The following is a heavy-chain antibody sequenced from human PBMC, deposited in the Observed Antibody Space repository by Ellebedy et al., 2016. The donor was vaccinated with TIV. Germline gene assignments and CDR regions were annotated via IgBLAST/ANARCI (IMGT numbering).Heavy chain of an antibody. V-gene: IGHV3-20*04. D-gene: IGHD2-2*01. Sequence: GESLKISCAASGFTFDDDGMSWVRQAPGKGLEWVSGINWNGGNTHYADSVKGRFTISRDNAKNSLYLQMNSLRAEDTAFYYCVRECTSCERGFDYWGQGTLVTVSS. CDR1: GFTFDDDG. CDR3: VRECTSCERGFDY. CDR2: INWNGGNT. J-gene: IGHJ4*02.